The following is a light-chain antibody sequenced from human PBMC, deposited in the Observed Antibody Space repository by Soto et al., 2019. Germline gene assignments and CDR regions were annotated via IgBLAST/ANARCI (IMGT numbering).Light chain of an antibody. CDR3: QQRRSIPWT. V-gene: IGKV3-11*01. CDR2: DAS. CDR1: PSLFSY. Sequence: EIVLTQSPATLSLSPGERTTLSCRASPSLFSYLAWLHQKPVQSPRLLLYDASTRATGIPARFSGSGSGTDFTLTISSLAPEDFAIYYCQQRRSIPWTFGLGTNVDSK. J-gene: IGKJ3*01.